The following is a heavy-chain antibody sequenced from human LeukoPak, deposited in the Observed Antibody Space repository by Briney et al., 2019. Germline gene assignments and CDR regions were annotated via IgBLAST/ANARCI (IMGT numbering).Heavy chain of an antibody. CDR1: DFTFSSYA. Sequence: GGSLRLSCAASDFTFSSYAMHWVRQAPGKGLVWVSRINTDGRTITYADSVKGRFTISRDNAKNTLYLQMNSLRAEDTAVYYCVRSAFLTTEFYFDYWGHGTLVTVSS. D-gene: IGHD4-11*01. CDR2: INTDGRTI. CDR3: VRSAFLTTEFYFDY. V-gene: IGHV3-74*01. J-gene: IGHJ4*01.